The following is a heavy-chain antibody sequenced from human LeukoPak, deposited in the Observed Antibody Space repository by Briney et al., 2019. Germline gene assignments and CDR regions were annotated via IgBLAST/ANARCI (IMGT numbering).Heavy chain of an antibody. CDR1: GFTFDDYG. Sequence: GGSLRLSXAASGFTFDDYGMSWVRQAPGKGMEWISGINWNGGSTCYADSVKGRFTISRDNAKNSLYLQMNSLRAEDTALYYCARDRGVVPAATLDYWGQGTLVTVSS. CDR2: INWNGGST. CDR3: ARDRGVVPAATLDY. V-gene: IGHV3-20*04. D-gene: IGHD2-2*01. J-gene: IGHJ4*02.